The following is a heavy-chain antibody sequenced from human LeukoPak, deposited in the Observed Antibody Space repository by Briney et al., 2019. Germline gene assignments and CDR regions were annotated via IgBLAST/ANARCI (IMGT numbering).Heavy chain of an antibody. CDR2: INPKTGGT. J-gene: IGHJ4*02. D-gene: IGHD1-26*01. CDR1: GYTFTDYY. Sequence: ASVKVSCKASGYTFTDYYMHWVRQAPGQGLEWMGWINPKTGGTNYAQKFQGRVTMTRDTSISTAYMELSRLRSDDTAVYYCAREPIVGATTSFDYWGQGTLVTVSS. V-gene: IGHV1-2*02. CDR3: AREPIVGATTSFDY.